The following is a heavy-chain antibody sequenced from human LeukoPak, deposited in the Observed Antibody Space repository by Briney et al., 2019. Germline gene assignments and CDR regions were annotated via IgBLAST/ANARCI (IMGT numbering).Heavy chain of an antibody. J-gene: IGHJ6*03. D-gene: IGHD6-13*01. Sequence: PGGSLRLSCAASGFTFNTYGMNWFRQAPGRGLEWISYINSVGGTTFYADSVKGRFTISRDNANNTLYLQMNSLRAEDTAVYYCARIGSLDDYYYYYMDVWGKGTTVTVSS. CDR3: ARIGSLDDYYYYYMDV. CDR1: GFTFNTYG. V-gene: IGHV3-48*04. CDR2: INSVGGTT.